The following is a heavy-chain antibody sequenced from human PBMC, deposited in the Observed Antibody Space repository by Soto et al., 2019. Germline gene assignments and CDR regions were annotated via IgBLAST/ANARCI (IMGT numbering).Heavy chain of an antibody. CDR2: LSYEGSEE. CDR1: GFNFGVFG. V-gene: IGHV3-30*03. CDR3: ALTRRSSLLEVAGPGFEY. Sequence: PGGSLRLSCAASGFNFGVFGMHWVRQAPGKGLEWLSVLSYEGSEEYYADSVRGRFTISRDNSMNTLFLQMDSLRVDDTGVYYCALTRRSSLLEVAGPGFEYWGQGTLVTVSS. J-gene: IGHJ4*02. D-gene: IGHD6-19*01.